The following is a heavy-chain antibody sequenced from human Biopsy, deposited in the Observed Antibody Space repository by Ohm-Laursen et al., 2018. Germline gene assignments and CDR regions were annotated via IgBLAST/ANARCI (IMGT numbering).Heavy chain of an antibody. CDR2: VYYSGST. J-gene: IGHJ4*02. CDR3: ARHSLDDFWSGAHYYFDY. Sequence: PSETLSLTCTVSGGSVSSNVAYWAWLRQPPGKGLEWIGHVYYSGSTFYNSSLESRVTVSVDTSKNQFHLRLTSMSASDTAVYYCARHSLDDFWSGAHYYFDYWGLGTLVTVSS. D-gene: IGHD3-3*01. CDR1: GGSVSSNVAY. V-gene: IGHV4-39*01.